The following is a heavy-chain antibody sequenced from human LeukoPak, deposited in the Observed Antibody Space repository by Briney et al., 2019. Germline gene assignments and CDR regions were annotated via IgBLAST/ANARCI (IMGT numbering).Heavy chain of an antibody. CDR2: ISGSGGST. V-gene: IGHV3-23*01. J-gene: IGHJ4*02. CDR1: GFTFSSYA. Sequence: PGGSLRLSCAASGFTFSSYAMSWVRQAPGKGLEWVSAISGSGGSTYYADSVKGRFTISRDNSKNTLYLQMNSLRAEDTAVYYCARDFRYSSSWYSYLFDYWGQGTLVTVSS. D-gene: IGHD6-13*01. CDR3: ARDFRYSSSWYSYLFDY.